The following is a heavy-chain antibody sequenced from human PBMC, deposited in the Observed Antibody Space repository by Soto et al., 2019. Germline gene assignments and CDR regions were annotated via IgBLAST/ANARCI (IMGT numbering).Heavy chain of an antibody. CDR1: GYTFTSYG. V-gene: IGHV1-18*01. CDR3: ARGDYYDSSGYYYPFDY. D-gene: IGHD3-22*01. CDR2: ISAYNGNT. J-gene: IGHJ4*02. Sequence: ASVKVSCKASGYTFTSYGISWVRQAPGQGHEWMGWISAYNGNTNYAQKLQGRVTMTTDTSTSTAYMELRSLRSDDTAVYYCARGDYYDSSGYYYPFDYWGQGTLVTVSS.